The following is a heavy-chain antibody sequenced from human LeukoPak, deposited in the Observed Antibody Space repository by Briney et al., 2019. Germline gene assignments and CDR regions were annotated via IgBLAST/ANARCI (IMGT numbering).Heavy chain of an antibody. V-gene: IGHV3-23*01. D-gene: IGHD4-23*01. J-gene: IGHJ4*02. CDR3: AKDLSYYGGTRGNYFDY. CDR1: GFTFSSYA. CDR2: ISGSGGST. Sequence: GGSLRLSCAASGFTFSSYAMSWVRQAPGKGLEWASAISGSGGSTYYADSVKGRFTISRDNSKNTLYLQMNSLRAEDTAVYYCAKDLSYYGGTRGNYFDYWGQGTLVTVSS.